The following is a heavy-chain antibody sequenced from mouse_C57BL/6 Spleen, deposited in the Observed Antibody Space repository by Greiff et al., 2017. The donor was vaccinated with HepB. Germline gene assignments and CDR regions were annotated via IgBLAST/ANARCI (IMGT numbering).Heavy chain of an antibody. CDR3: AREGIYYDYVYAMDY. D-gene: IGHD2-4*01. Sequence: VQLQQPGAELVKPGASVKMSCKASGYTFTSYWITWVKQRPGQGLEWIGDIYPGSGSTNYNEKFKSKATLTVDTSSSTAYMQLSSLTSEDSAVYYCAREGIYYDYVYAMDYWGQGTSVTVSS. CDR1: GYTFTSYW. J-gene: IGHJ4*01. V-gene: IGHV1-55*01. CDR2: IYPGSGST.